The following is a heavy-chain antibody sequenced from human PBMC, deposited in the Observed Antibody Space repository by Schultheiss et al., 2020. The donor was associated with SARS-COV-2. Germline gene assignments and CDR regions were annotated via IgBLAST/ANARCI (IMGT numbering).Heavy chain of an antibody. Sequence: GGSLRLSCAASGFTFSNFALSWVRQAPGKGLEWVSSISSSSSYIYYADSVKGRFTISRDKSKNTLSLQTDSLRAEDTAVYYCAKVQRYYFDSSAYGDYWGQGTLVTVSS. V-gene: IGHV3-21*04. CDR1: GFTFSNFA. J-gene: IGHJ4*02. CDR3: AKVQRYYFDSSAYGDY. CDR2: ISSSSSYI. D-gene: IGHD3-22*01.